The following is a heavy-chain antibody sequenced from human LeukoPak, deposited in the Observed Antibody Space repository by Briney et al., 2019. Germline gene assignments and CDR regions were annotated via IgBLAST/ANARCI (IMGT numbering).Heavy chain of an antibody. CDR1: GFTFSGSA. D-gene: IGHD6-13*01. CDR2: IRSKANSYAT. Sequence: PGGSLRLSCAASGFTFSGSAMHWVRQASGKGLEWVGRIRSKANSYATAYAASVKGRFTISRDDSKNTAYLQMNSQKTEDTAVYYCTSPSGYSSSWYFDYWGQGTLVTVSS. V-gene: IGHV3-73*01. J-gene: IGHJ4*02. CDR3: TSPSGYSSSWYFDY.